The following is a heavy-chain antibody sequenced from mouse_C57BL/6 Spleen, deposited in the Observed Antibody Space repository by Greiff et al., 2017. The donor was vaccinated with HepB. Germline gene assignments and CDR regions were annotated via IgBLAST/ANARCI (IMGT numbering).Heavy chain of an antibody. J-gene: IGHJ4*01. CDR2: INPNNGGT. D-gene: IGHD2-4*01. CDR3: ARSGDYDVDAMDY. V-gene: IGHV1-26*01. CDR1: GYTFTDYY. Sequence: VQLQQSGPELVKPGASVKISCKASGYTFTDYYMNWVKQSHGKSLEWIGDINPNNGGTSYNQKFKGKATLTVDKSSSTAYMELRSLTSEDSAVYYCARSGDYDVDAMDYWGQGTSVTVSS.